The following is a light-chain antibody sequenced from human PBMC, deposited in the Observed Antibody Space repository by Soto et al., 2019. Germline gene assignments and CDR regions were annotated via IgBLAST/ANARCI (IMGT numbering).Light chain of an antibody. V-gene: IGKV3-11*01. J-gene: IGKJ5*01. CDR1: QSVSIK. CDR3: QQRSNWPPIT. CDR2: DAS. Sequence: EIVMRQSPATLSVSPGERARLSCRASQSVSIKLAWYQQKPGQAPRLLIYDASNRAPGIPARFSGSGSGTDFTLTISSLEPEDFAVYYCQQRSNWPPITFGQGTRLEI.